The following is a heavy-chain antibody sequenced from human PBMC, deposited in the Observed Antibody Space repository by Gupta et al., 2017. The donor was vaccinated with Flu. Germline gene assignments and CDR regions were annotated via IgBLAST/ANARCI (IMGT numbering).Heavy chain of an antibody. CDR3: ARAPKDYKGMDV. Sequence: EVQLVESGGGLVQPGGSLRLSCAASGFTVSSNYMSWVRQAPGKGLEWVSVIYSGGSTYYADSVKGRFIISRHNSKNTLYLQMNSLRAEDTAVYYCARAPKDYKGMDVWGQGTTVTVSS. V-gene: IGHV3-53*04. CDR2: IYSGGST. J-gene: IGHJ6*02. CDR1: GFTVSSNY.